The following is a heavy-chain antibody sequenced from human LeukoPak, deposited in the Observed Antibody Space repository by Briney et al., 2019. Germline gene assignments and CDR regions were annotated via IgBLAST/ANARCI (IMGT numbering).Heavy chain of an antibody. CDR2: ISGSGGST. V-gene: IGHV3-23*01. Sequence: PGGSLRLSCAASGFTFSSYAMSWVRQAPGKGLEWVSAISGSGGSTYYADSVKGRFTISRDNSKNTLYLQMNSLRAEDTAVYYCTTEGRDGYNEPFDYWGQGTLVTVSS. D-gene: IGHD5-24*01. J-gene: IGHJ4*02. CDR3: TTEGRDGYNEPFDY. CDR1: GFTFSSYA.